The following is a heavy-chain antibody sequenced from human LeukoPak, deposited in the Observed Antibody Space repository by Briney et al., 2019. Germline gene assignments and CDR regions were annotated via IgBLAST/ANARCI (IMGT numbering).Heavy chain of an antibody. V-gene: IGHV3-13*01. D-gene: IGHD3-3*01. CDR2: IGTAGDT. J-gene: IGHJ4*02. CDR3: AKDRFCDGGTCSGGFDY. CDR1: GFTFSSYD. Sequence: GGSLRLSCAASGFTFSSYDMHWVRQATGKGLEWVSAIGTAGDTYYPGSVKGRFTTSRDNSKNTLFLQMNSLRVEDTAVYYCAKDRFCDGGTCSGGFDYWGQGSLVIVSS.